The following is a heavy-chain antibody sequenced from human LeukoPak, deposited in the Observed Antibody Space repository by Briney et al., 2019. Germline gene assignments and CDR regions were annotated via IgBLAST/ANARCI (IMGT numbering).Heavy chain of an antibody. CDR2: IYYDGSNK. CDR1: GFTFSNYG. V-gene: IGHV3-33*01. D-gene: IGHD2/OR15-2a*01. Sequence: GGSLRLSCAASGFTFSNYGFHWVRQAPGKGLEWVALIYYDGSNKYYADSVKGRFSISRDSSKNTVYLQMNSLRVEDTALYYCARDVDTTCHYGRFDPWGQGTLVTVSS. J-gene: IGHJ5*02. CDR3: ARDVDTTCHYGRFDP.